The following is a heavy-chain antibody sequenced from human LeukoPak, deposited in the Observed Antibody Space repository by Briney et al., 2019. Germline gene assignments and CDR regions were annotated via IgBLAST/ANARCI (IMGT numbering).Heavy chain of an antibody. Sequence: NPSETLSLTCTVSGGSISSKNYYWGWIRQPPGKGLEWIGSIYYSGSTYYNASLKSRVTISVDTSKNQFSLKLSSVTAADTALYYCARVPYDILTAGPGAFDIWGQGTMVTVSS. D-gene: IGHD3-9*01. CDR2: IYYSGST. J-gene: IGHJ3*02. CDR1: GGSISSKNYY. V-gene: IGHV4-39*07. CDR3: ARVPYDILTAGPGAFDI.